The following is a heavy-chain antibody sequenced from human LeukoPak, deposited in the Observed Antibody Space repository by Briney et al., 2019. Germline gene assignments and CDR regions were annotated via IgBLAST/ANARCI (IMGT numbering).Heavy chain of an antibody. D-gene: IGHD5-24*01. CDR3: ARDWEATQVGTTITGNFDY. V-gene: IGHV3-7*01. J-gene: IGHJ4*02. Sequence: GGSLRLSCAASGFTFSSYWMSWVRQAPGKGLEWVANIKQDGSEKYYVDSVKGRFTISRVNAKNSLYLQMNSLRAEDTAVYYCARDWEATQVGTTITGNFDYWGQGTLVTVSS. CDR2: IKQDGSEK. CDR1: GFTFSSYW.